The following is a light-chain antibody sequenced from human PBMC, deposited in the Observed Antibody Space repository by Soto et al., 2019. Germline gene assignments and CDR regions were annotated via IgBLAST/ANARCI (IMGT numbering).Light chain of an antibody. Sequence: DIQMTQSPSSLSASVGDRVTITCQASQAISNYLNWYQQKPEKAPKLLIYDASNLETGVPSRFSGSGSGTDFTFTISSLQPEDIATYYCQQYDNFPPTFGQGTRLEIK. CDR1: QAISNY. CDR3: QQYDNFPPT. CDR2: DAS. J-gene: IGKJ5*01. V-gene: IGKV1-33*01.